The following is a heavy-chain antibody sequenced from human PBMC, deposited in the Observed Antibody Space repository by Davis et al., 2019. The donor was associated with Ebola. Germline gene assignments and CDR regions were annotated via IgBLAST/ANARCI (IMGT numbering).Heavy chain of an antibody. J-gene: IGHJ4*02. CDR2: IYYSGST. CDR3: ATIPMIVVVRDY. D-gene: IGHD3-22*01. CDR1: GGSISSGGYY. Sequence: SETLSLTCTVSGGSISSGGYYWSWIRQHPGKGLEWIGYIYYSGSTYYNPSLKSRVTISVDTSKNQFSLKLSSVTAADTAVYYCATIPMIVVVRDYWGQGTLVTVSS. V-gene: IGHV4-31*03.